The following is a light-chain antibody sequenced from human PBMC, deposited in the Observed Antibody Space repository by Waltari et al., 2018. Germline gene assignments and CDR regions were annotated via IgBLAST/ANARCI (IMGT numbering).Light chain of an antibody. J-gene: IGKJ1*01. CDR2: AAS. V-gene: IGKV1-39*01. Sequence: DFQMTRSPSSLSSSFGNRVPFTCRASQYISTYLNWYQQKPGKGPKLLIYAASTLQSGVPSRFSGSGSGTDFTFTISSLQLEDFATYYCQQSYDTPRTFGQGTKVEVK. CDR3: QQSYDTPRT. CDR1: QYISTY.